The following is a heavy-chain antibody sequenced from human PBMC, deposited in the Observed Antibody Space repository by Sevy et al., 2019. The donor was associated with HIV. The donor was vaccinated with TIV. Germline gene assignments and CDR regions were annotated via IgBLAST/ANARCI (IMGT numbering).Heavy chain of an antibody. CDR2: IRNDGSNK. CDR1: GFTFSNYG. CDR3: ARGGDFNDRSAKRDFDY. Sequence: EGSLRLSCAASGFTFSNYGMHWVRQAPGKGLEWVAVIRNDGSNKYYADSVKGRFTISRDNSKNTLYLQMNSLRVEDTAVYFCARGGDFNDRSAKRDFDYWGQGTLVTVSS. D-gene: IGHD3-22*01. J-gene: IGHJ4*02. V-gene: IGHV3-33*01.